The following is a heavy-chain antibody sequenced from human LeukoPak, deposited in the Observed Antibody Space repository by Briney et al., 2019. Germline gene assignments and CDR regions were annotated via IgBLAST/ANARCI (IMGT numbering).Heavy chain of an antibody. CDR3: ARGFLFRGGESNFDY. J-gene: IGHJ4*02. D-gene: IGHD2-15*01. Sequence: GASVKVSCKASGYTFTGYYMHWVRQAPGQGLEWMGWINPNSGGTNYAQKFQGWVTMTRDTSISTAYMELSRLRSDDTAVYYCARGFLFRGGESNFDYWGQGTLVTVSS. CDR2: INPNSGGT. CDR1: GYTFTGYY. V-gene: IGHV1-2*04.